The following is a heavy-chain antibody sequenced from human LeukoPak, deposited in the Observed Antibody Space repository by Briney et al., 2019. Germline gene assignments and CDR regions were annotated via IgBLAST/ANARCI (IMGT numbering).Heavy chain of an antibody. CDR1: GGTFSSYA. CDR3: ATSGYLLQSYYFDY. Sequence: SVKVSCKASGGTFSSYAISWVRQAPGQGLEWMGGIIPIFGTANYAQKFQGRVTMTEDTSTDTAYMELSSLRSEDTAVYYCATSGYLLQSYYFDYWGQGTLVTVSS. CDR2: IIPIFGTA. V-gene: IGHV1-69*06. D-gene: IGHD5-18*01. J-gene: IGHJ4*02.